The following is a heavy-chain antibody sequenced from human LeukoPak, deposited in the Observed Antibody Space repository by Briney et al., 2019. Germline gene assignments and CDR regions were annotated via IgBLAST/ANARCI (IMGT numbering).Heavy chain of an antibody. CDR1: GGSISSYY. Sequence: PSETLSLTCTVSGGSISSYYWSWIRQPPGKGLEWIGYIYYSGSTNYNPSLKSRVTISVDTSKNQFSLKLSSVTAADTAVYYCARSLWFGEPNLWGQGTLVTVSS. CDR3: ARSLWFGEPNL. D-gene: IGHD3-10*01. J-gene: IGHJ5*02. V-gene: IGHV4-59*08. CDR2: IYYSGST.